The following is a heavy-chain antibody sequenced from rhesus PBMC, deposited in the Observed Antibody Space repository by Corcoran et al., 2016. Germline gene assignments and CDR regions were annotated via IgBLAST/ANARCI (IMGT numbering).Heavy chain of an antibody. CDR2: IGGDSSYT. Sequence: EVQLAESGGGLVQHGGSLRLSCAASGFTFSGYEMHWVRQAPGKGLESFSVIGGDSSYTHYVDSVKGRFTISRDNAKNSLSLQMNSLRAEDTAVYYCARRYSWNNFYGLDSWGQGVVVTVSS. V-gene: IGHV3-115*02. CDR1: GFTFSGYE. J-gene: IGHJ6*01. D-gene: IGHD1-20*01. CDR3: ARRYSWNNFYGLDS.